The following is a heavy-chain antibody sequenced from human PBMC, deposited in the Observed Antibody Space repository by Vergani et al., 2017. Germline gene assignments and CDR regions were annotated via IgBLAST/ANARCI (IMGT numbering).Heavy chain of an antibody. CDR2: INPSGGST. Sequence: QVQLVQSGAEVKKPGASVKVSCKASVYTFTSYYMHWVRQAPGQGLEWMGIINPSGGSTSYAQKFQGRVTMTRDTSTSTDYMELSSLRSEDTAVYYCARSIAVAVSGMDVWGQGTTVTVSS. J-gene: IGHJ6*02. CDR1: VYTFTSYY. CDR3: ARSIAVAVSGMDV. D-gene: IGHD6-19*01. V-gene: IGHV1-46*03.